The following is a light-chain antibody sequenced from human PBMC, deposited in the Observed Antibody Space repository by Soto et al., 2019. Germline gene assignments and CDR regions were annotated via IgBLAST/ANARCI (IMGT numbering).Light chain of an antibody. J-gene: IGKJ2*01. CDR2: GAS. Sequence: EIVLTQSPVTLSLSPGESATLSCRASQSVSSSQVAWYQQKPGQAPRLLIYGASSRATGIPDRFSGVGSETDFTLTINILEPEDFAVYYCQQYATSPHTFGQGTKLEIK. V-gene: IGKV3-20*01. CDR3: QQYATSPHT. CDR1: QSVSSSQ.